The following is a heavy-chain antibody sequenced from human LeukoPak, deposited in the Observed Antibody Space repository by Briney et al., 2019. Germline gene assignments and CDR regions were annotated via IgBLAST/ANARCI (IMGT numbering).Heavy chain of an antibody. Sequence: SETLSLTCSVSGGSVSSGNYYWSWIRQPPGKGLEWIWYIYYSGSTNYNPPLQSRVTISVDPSKNQFSLKLSSVPAADTAVYYGARDPSGYFNYWGQGTLATVPS. J-gene: IGHJ4*02. CDR1: GGSVSSGNYY. CDR2: IYYSGST. CDR3: ARDPSGYFNY. D-gene: IGHD3-22*01. V-gene: IGHV4-61*01.